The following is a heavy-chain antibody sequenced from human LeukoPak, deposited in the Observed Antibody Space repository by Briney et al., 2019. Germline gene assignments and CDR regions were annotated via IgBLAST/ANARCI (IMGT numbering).Heavy chain of an antibody. V-gene: IGHV1-2*02. CDR3: ARASGRYSDAFDI. J-gene: IGHJ3*02. CDR2: INPNSGGT. D-gene: IGHD1-26*01. CDR1: GYTFTGYY. Sequence: ASVKVSCKASGYTFTGYYMHWVRQAPGQGLEWMGWINPNSGGTNYAQNFQGRVTMTRDTSISTAYMELSRLRSDDTALYYCARASGRYSDAFDIWVQGTMVTVSS.